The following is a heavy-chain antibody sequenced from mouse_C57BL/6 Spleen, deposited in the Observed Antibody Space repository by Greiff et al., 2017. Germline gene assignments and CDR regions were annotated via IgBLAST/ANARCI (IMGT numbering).Heavy chain of an antibody. CDR2: IDPSDSYT. V-gene: IGHV1-50*01. CDR3: ARVNYGSSYVSHWYFDV. J-gene: IGHJ1*03. D-gene: IGHD1-1*01. CDR1: GYTFTSYW. Sequence: QVQLKQPGAELVKPGASVKLSCKASGYTFTSYWMQWVKQRPGQGLEWIGEIDPSDSYTNYNQKFKGKATLTVDTSSSTAYMQLSSLTSEDSAVYYCARVNYGSSYVSHWYFDVWGTGTTVTVSS.